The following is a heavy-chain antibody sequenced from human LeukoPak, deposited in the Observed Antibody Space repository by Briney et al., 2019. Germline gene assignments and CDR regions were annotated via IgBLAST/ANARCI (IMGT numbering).Heavy chain of an antibody. D-gene: IGHD4-17*01. CDR2: IYYSGST. V-gene: IGHV4-39*07. CDR3: ARMSPRLRRLTMTTTKGFDY. Sequence: SETLSLTCTVSGGSISSSTYYWGWIRQPPGKGLEWIGNIYYSGSTYYNPSLKSRVTISVDTSKNQFSLRLSSVTAADTAVYYCARMSPRLRRLTMTTTKGFDYWGQGTLVTVSS. J-gene: IGHJ4*02. CDR1: GGSISSSTYY.